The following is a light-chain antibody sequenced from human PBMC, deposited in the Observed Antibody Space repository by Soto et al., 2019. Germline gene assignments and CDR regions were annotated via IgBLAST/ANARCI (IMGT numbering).Light chain of an antibody. V-gene: IGKV3-15*01. Sequence: EILLTQSPATLSVSPGERATLSCRASQSVSNNLAWYQQKRGQAPRLLIYGTSTRATGIPDRFSGSGSGTEFTLTISSLQSEDFAVYYCQQYDKWPPAITFGQGTRLDIK. CDR2: GTS. J-gene: IGKJ5*01. CDR1: QSVSNN. CDR3: QQYDKWPPAIT.